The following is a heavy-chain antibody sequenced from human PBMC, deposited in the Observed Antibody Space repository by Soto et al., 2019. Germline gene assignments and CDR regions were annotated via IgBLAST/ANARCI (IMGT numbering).Heavy chain of an antibody. CDR2: IWYDGSNK. V-gene: IGHV3-33*01. Sequence: GGSLRLSCAASGFTFSSYGMHWVRQAPGKGLEWVAVIWYDGSNKYYADSVKGRFTISRDNSKNTLYLQMNSLRAEDTAVYYCARDLEDYGGNSGYFQHWDQGTLVTVSS. CDR1: GFTFSSYG. D-gene: IGHD4-17*01. CDR3: ARDLEDYGGNSGYFQH. J-gene: IGHJ1*01.